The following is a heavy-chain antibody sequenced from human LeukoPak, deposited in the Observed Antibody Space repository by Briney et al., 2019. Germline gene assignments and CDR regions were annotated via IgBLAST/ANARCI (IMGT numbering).Heavy chain of an antibody. CDR2: IYSGGST. V-gene: IGHV3-66*01. J-gene: IGHJ6*02. CDR1: GFTVSSNY. CDR3: AREKIGYNSALDGMDV. Sequence: GGSLRLSCAASGFTVSSNYMGWVRQAPGKWLEWVSVIYSGGSTYYADSVKGRFTIARDNSKNTLYLQMNSLRAEDTAVYYCAREKIGYNSALDGMDVWGQGTTVTVSS. D-gene: IGHD6-19*01.